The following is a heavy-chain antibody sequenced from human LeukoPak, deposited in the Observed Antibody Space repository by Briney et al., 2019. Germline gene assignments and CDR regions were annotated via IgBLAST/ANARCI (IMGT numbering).Heavy chain of an antibody. V-gene: IGHV4-59*01. J-gene: IGHJ4*02. CDR1: GGSISSYY. Sequence: PSETLSLTCTVSGGSISSYYWSWIRQPPGKGLEWIGYIYYSGSTNYNPSLKSRVTISVGTSKNQFSLKLSSVTAADTAVYYCASYDPYYYDSSGYLDYWGQGTLVTVSS. CDR2: IYYSGST. CDR3: ASYDPYYYDSSGYLDY. D-gene: IGHD3-22*01.